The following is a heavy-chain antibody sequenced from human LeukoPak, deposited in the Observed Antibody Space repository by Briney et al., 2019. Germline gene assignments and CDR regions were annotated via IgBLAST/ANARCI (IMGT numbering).Heavy chain of an antibody. J-gene: IGHJ6*02. V-gene: IGHV3-74*01. D-gene: IGHD3-16*01. CDR1: GFTFSSSW. Sequence: EGSLRLSCAASGFTFSSSWMHWVRQAPGKGLEWVSTIRTDGTTIYADSVKGRFTISRNTSKNTLYLQMNSLRAEDTAVYYCGRGGYDVDVWGQGTTVSVSS. CDR3: GRGGYDVDV. CDR2: IRTDGTT.